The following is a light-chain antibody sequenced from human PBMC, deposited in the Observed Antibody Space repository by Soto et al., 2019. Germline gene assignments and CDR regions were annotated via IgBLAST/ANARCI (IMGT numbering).Light chain of an antibody. CDR2: DTS. Sequence: EVVLTQSPATLSLSPGERAILSCRASQSVEKYLVWYQQKPGQAPRLLIYDTSNRATGIPARISGSGSATDFGLTTRRLELEAFAVSYWQHRTLGLPLTLRGGTKVE. CDR1: QSVEKY. CDR3: QHRTLGLPLT. J-gene: IGKJ4*02. V-gene: IGKV3-11*01.